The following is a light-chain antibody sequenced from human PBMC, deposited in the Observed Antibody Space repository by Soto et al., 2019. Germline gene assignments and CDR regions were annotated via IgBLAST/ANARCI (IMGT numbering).Light chain of an antibody. Sequence: IVLTQSPATLSVSPGQGATLSCRASLSVASNLAWYQQKPGQAPRLLIYGTSTRATGVPARFSGSGSGTDFTLTISSLQAADFAVYHCQHYNNWPITFGQGTRLEIK. CDR3: QHYNNWPIT. CDR1: LSVASN. CDR2: GTS. J-gene: IGKJ5*01. V-gene: IGKV3-15*01.